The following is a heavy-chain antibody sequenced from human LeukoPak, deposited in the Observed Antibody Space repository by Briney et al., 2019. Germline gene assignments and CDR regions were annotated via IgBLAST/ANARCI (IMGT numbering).Heavy chain of an antibody. CDR2: IYHSGDT. V-gene: IGHV4-38-2*01. Sequence: SSETLSLTCSVSGYSISSGYYWGWIRQPPGKGLEWIGTIYHSGDTAYNPSLKSRVTMSVDTSKNQFSLRLRSVTAADTAVYFCATMLNRAGAFDYWGQGTLVAVSS. CDR1: GYSISSGYY. CDR3: ATMLNRAGAFDY. J-gene: IGHJ4*02. D-gene: IGHD3-10*02.